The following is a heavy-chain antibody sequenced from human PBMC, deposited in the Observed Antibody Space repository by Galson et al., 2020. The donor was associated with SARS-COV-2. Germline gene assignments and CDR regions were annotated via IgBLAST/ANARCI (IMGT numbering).Heavy chain of an antibody. Sequence: SETLSLTCTVSGGSISSYYWSWIRQPPGKGLEWIGYIYYSGSTNYNPSLKSRVTISVDTSKNQFSLKLSSVTAADTAVYYCARTYYYDSSGYYSGNYVDYWGQGTLVTVSS. D-gene: IGHD3-22*01. CDR2: IYYSGST. V-gene: IGHV4-59*13. J-gene: IGHJ4*02. CDR3: ARTYYYDSSGYYSGNYVDY. CDR1: GGSISSYY.